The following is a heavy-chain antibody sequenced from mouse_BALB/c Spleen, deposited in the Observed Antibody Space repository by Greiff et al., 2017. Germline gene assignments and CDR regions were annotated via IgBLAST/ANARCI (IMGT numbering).Heavy chain of an antibody. D-gene: IGHD1-2*01. CDR1: GFNIKDTY. Sequence: EVQLVESGAELVKPGASVKLSCTASGFNIKDTYMHWVKQRPEQGLEWIGRIDPANGNTKYDPKFQGKATITADTSSNTAYLQLSSLTSEDTAVYYCARPAAGVWFAYWGQGTLVTVSA. J-gene: IGHJ3*01. CDR3: ARPAAGVWFAY. V-gene: IGHV14-3*02. CDR2: IDPANGNT.